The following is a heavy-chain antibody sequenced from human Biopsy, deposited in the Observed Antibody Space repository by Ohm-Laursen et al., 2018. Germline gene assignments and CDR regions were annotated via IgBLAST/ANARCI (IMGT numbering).Heavy chain of an antibody. Sequence: SETLSLTCTVSGGSISNYYWSWIRQPAGKGLEWIGYIYYSGSTNYNPSLRSRVTISVDRSKNQFSLELSSVTAADTAVYYCARVGAGAPSIDHFDYWGQGALVTVSS. J-gene: IGHJ4*02. V-gene: IGHV4-59*01. CDR1: GGSISNYY. CDR3: ARVGAGAPSIDHFDY. CDR2: IYYSGST. D-gene: IGHD1-26*01.